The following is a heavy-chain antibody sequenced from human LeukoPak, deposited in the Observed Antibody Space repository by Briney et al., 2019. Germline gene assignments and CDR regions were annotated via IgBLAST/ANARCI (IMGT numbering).Heavy chain of an antibody. CDR1: GFTFSSYA. Sequence: GGSLRLSCAASGFTFSSYALSWVRQAPGKGLEWVSAISGSGGSTYYADSVKGRFTISRDNSKNTLYLQMSSLRAEDTAVYYCAKAVWGSYLFDYWGQGTLVTVSS. V-gene: IGHV3-23*01. J-gene: IGHJ4*02. CDR2: ISGSGGST. D-gene: IGHD3-16*02. CDR3: AKAVWGSYLFDY.